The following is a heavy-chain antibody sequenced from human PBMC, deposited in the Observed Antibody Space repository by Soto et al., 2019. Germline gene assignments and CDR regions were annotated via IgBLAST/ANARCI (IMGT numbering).Heavy chain of an antibody. J-gene: IGHJ5*02. CDR1: GFSLSTSGVG. CDR3: AHTSRSPLNSWLDP. CDR2: IYWDDDK. Sequence: QITLEESGPTLVKPTQTLTLTCTVSGFSLSTSGVGVGWIRQPPGKALEWLAVIYWDDDKRFSPSLKSRLTITKDTSKNQVVLTMTNMDPVDTATYYCAHTSRSPLNSWLDPWGRGTLVTVSS. V-gene: IGHV2-5*02. D-gene: IGHD2-15*01.